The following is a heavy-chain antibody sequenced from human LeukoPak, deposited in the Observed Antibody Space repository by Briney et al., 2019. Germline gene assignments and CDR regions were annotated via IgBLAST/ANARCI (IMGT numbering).Heavy chain of an antibody. D-gene: IGHD3-10*01. Sequence: GGSLRLSCAASGFTFDDYAMHWVRQAPGKGLEWVSLISGDGGSTYYADSVKGRFTISRDNSKNSLYLQMNSLRTEDTALYYCAGGGNPYYFDYWGHGTLVTVSS. V-gene: IGHV3-43*02. CDR2: ISGDGGST. CDR1: GFTFDDYA. J-gene: IGHJ4*01. CDR3: AGGGNPYYFDY.